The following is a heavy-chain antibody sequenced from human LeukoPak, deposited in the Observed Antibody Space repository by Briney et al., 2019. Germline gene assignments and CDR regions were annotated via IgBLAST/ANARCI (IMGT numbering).Heavy chain of an antibody. CDR1: GGSISSGGYY. Sequence: SETLSLTCTVSGGSISSGGYYWSWIRQHPGKGLEWIGYIYYSGSTYYNPSLKSRVTISVDTSKNQFSLKLSSVTAADTAVYYCARDVTHWYFDLWGRGTLVTVSS. J-gene: IGHJ2*01. V-gene: IGHV4-31*03. CDR3: ARDVTHWYFDL. D-gene: IGHD1-14*01. CDR2: IYYSGST.